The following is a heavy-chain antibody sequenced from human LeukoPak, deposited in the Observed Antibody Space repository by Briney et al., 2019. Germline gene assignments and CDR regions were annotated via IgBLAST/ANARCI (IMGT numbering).Heavy chain of an antibody. Sequence: PSETLSLTCTVSGGSVSSGSYYRSWIRQPPGKGLEWIGYIYYSGSTNYNPSLKSRVTISVDTSKNQFSLKLSSVTAADTAVYYCARGRTYRSSSWFDPWGQGTLVTVYS. CDR1: GGSVSSGSYY. J-gene: IGHJ5*02. CDR3: ARGRTYRSSSWFDP. D-gene: IGHD6-6*01. V-gene: IGHV4-61*01. CDR2: IYYSGST.